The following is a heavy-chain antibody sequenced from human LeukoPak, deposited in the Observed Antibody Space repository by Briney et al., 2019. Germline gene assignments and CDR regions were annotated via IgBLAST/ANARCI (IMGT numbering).Heavy chain of an antibody. V-gene: IGHV3-30*03. CDR3: ATDHSPYDRVFGLDY. Sequence: PGGSLRLSCAASGFTFSSYGMSWVRQAPGKGLEWVAVISYDGSNKYYADSVKGRFTISRDNSKNTLYLQMNSLRAEDTAVYYCATDHSPYDRVFGLDYWGQGTLVTVSS. D-gene: IGHD3-22*01. CDR2: ISYDGSNK. J-gene: IGHJ4*02. CDR1: GFTFSSYG.